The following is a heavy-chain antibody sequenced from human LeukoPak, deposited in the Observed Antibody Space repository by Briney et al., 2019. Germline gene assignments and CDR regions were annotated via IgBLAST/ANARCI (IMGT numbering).Heavy chain of an antibody. D-gene: IGHD2-15*01. V-gene: IGHV1-2*02. CDR1: GYTFTGYY. Sequence: ASVKVSRKASGYTFTGYYMHWVRQAPGQGLDWMGWVNPNSGGTNYAQKFQGRVTMPRDTSISTAYMELSRLRSDDTAVYYCARDRQEGYPSNWFDPWGQGTLVTVSS. CDR2: VNPNSGGT. J-gene: IGHJ5*02. CDR3: ARDRQEGYPSNWFDP.